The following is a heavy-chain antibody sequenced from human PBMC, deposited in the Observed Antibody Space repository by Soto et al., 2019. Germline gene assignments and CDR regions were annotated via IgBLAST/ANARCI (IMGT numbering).Heavy chain of an antibody. CDR1: GFTFSNAW. V-gene: IGHV3-15*07. Sequence: EVQLVQSGGGLVKPGGSLRLSCAASGFTFSNAWMNWVRQAPGKGLEWVGRIKSKTDDGTTDYAAPVKGRFTISRDDSKNTLYLQMNSLKTEVTAVYYCTTDPTYYDFLSGYKQDAFDIWGQGTMVTVSS. D-gene: IGHD3-3*01. J-gene: IGHJ3*02. CDR2: IKSKTDDGTT. CDR3: TTDPTYYDFLSGYKQDAFDI.